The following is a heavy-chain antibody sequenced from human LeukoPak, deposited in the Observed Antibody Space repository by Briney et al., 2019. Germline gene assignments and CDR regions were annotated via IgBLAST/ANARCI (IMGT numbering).Heavy chain of an antibody. CDR2: INSDGSST. D-gene: IGHD3-10*01. J-gene: IGHJ4*02. CDR1: GFTFSSYW. V-gene: IGHV3-74*01. Sequence: GGSLRLSCAASGFTFSSYWMHWVRQAPGKGLVWVSRINSDGSSTNYADSVKGRFTISRDNAKNTLYLQMNSLRAEDTALYYCAKERRSGSPGFDYWGQGTLVTVSS. CDR3: AKERRSGSPGFDY.